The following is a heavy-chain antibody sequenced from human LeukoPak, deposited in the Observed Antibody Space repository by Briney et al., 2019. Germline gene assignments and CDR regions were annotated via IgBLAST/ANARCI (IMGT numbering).Heavy chain of an antibody. V-gene: IGHV3-7*01. D-gene: IGHD6-13*01. J-gene: IGHJ4*02. CDR3: ARDPGSSSFDY. Sequence: GGSLRLSCAASGFTFSNYWMTWVRQTPGKGLEFVANIDRDGSVKNYVGSVKGRFIISRDNAENSLYLQMNSLRADDTAMYYCARDPGSSSFDYWGQGSLVTVSS. CDR2: IDRDGSVK. CDR1: GFTFSNYW.